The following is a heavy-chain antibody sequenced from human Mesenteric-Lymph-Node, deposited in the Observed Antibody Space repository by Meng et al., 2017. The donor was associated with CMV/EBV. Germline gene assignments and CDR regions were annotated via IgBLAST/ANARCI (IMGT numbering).Heavy chain of an antibody. V-gene: IGHV3-48*01. Sequence: GGSLRLSCAASGFTFNNCSMDWVRQAPGKGLERISYIGSGGGAIQYADSVKGRFTISRDNSKNTLYLQMNSLRPEDTAVYYCARGGCSGGTCYTGISDFDYWGQGTLVTVSS. CDR2: IGSGGGAI. CDR1: GFTFNNCS. J-gene: IGHJ4*02. D-gene: IGHD2-15*01. CDR3: ARGGCSGGTCYTGISDFDY.